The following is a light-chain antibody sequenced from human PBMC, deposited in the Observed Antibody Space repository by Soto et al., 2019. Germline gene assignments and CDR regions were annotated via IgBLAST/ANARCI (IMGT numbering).Light chain of an antibody. CDR2: SNN. CDR1: SSNLGSNT. V-gene: IGLV1-44*01. J-gene: IGLJ2*01. Sequence: QSVLTQPPSASGTPGQRVTISCSGSSSNLGSNTVNWYQQLPGTAPKLLIYSNNQRPSGVPDRFSGSKSGTSASLAISGLQSEDEADYYCAAWDDSLNGRGVFGGGTKLTGL. CDR3: AAWDDSLNGRGV.